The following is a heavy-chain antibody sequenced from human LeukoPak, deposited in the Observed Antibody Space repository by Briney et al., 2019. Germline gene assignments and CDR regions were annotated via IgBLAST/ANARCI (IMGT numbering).Heavy chain of an antibody. D-gene: IGHD4-17*01. Sequence: SVKVSCKASGGTFSSYAISWVRQAPGQGLEWMGRIIPIFGTANYAQKFQGRVTITTDESTSTAYMELSSLRSEDTAVYYCARVNEGDYGDYYAFDIWGQGTMVTVSS. CDR2: IIPIFGTA. CDR3: ARVNEGDYGDYYAFDI. J-gene: IGHJ3*02. CDR1: GGTFSSYA. V-gene: IGHV1-69*05.